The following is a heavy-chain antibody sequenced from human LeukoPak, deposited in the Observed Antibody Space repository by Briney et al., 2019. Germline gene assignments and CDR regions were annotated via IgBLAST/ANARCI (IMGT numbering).Heavy chain of an antibody. J-gene: IGHJ4*02. Sequence: GGSLRLSCAASGFAFSSYEMNWVRQAPGKGLEWVSYISSSGSTIYYADSVKGRFTISRDNAKNSLYLQMNSLRAEDTAVYYCARGMYVYYDSSGYYLFDYWGQGTLVTVSS. V-gene: IGHV3-48*03. CDR3: ARGMYVYYDSSGYYLFDY. CDR2: ISSSGSTI. CDR1: GFAFSSYE. D-gene: IGHD3-22*01.